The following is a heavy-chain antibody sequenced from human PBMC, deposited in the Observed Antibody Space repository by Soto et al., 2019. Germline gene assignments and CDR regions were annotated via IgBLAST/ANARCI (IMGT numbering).Heavy chain of an antibody. V-gene: IGHV4-30-4*08. Sequence: SETLSLTCTVSGGSISSYYWSWIRQPPGKGLEWIGYIYYSGSTYYNPSLKSRVTISVDTSKNQFSLKLSSVTAADTAVYYCARESSNNSSWGQGTLVTVSS. CDR2: IYYSGST. D-gene: IGHD6-13*01. CDR1: GGSISSYY. CDR3: ARESSNNSS. J-gene: IGHJ4*02.